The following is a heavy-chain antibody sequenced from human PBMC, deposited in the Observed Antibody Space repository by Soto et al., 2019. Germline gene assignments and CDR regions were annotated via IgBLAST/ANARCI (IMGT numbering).Heavy chain of an antibody. CDR3: ARGVYLSLVRTGWFDP. J-gene: IGHJ5*02. CDR2: GYYSGST. CDR1: GTSMSGHF. Sequence: SETLSLTCTVSGTSMSGHFWSWMRQPPGKGLEWIGYGYYSGSTLYNPSLKSRVTISLDTSKNHFALRLNSVTSADTAVYYCARGVYLSLVRTGWFDPWGQGTLVTVSS. V-gene: IGHV4-59*11. D-gene: IGHD3-10*01.